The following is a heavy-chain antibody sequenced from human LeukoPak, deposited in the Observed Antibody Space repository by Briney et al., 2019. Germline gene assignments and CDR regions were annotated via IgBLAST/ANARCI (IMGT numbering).Heavy chain of an antibody. CDR2: IQYDGSNK. V-gene: IGHV3-30*02. CDR1: GVIFSTYG. J-gene: IGHJ6*03. Sequence: GGSLRLSCDMSGVIFSTYGIHWVRQAPGKGLEWVTFIQYDGSNKYYADSVKGRFTISRDNSNKMVYLQMNSLRAEDTAVYYCANSPSTPYSSYYMDVWGKGTKVTVSS. CDR3: ANSPSTPYSSYYMDV. D-gene: IGHD2/OR15-2a*01.